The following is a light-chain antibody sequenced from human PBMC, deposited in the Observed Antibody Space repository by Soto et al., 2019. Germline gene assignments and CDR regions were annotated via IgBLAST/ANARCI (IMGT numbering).Light chain of an antibody. CDR3: SSYTTSNTHQIV. J-gene: IGLJ1*01. Sequence: QSALTQPASVSGSPGQSITISCTGTSSDVGGYNYVSWYQQHPGKAPKFMIYDVSNRPSGVSNRFSGSKSGNTASLTISGLQAEDEADYYCSSYTTSNTHQIVFATGTRVTVL. V-gene: IGLV2-14*01. CDR1: SSDVGGYNY. CDR2: DVS.